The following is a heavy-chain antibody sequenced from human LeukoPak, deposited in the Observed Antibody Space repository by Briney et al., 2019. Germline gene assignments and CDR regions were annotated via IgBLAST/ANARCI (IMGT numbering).Heavy chain of an antibody. J-gene: IGHJ5*02. Sequence: SVKVSCKASGGTFSSYAISWVRQAPGQGLEWMGGFIPIFGTANYAQKFQGRVTITADESTSTAYMELSSLRSEDTAVYYCASGGGVVVPAFNNWFDPWGQGTLVTVSS. V-gene: IGHV1-69*13. CDR2: FIPIFGTA. CDR3: ASGGGVVVPAFNNWFDP. CDR1: GGTFSSYA. D-gene: IGHD2-2*01.